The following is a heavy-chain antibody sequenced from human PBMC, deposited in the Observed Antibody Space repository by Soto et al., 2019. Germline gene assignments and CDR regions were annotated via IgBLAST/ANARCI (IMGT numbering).Heavy chain of an antibody. Sequence: GGSLRLSCAASGFTFSSYSMNWVRQAPGKGLEWVSYISSSSSTIYYADSVKGRFTISRDNAKNSLYLQMNSLRAEDTAVYYCARDGDYDILTGCTHMDVWGKGTTVTVSS. CDR1: GFTFSSYS. CDR3: ARDGDYDILTGCTHMDV. D-gene: IGHD3-9*01. CDR2: ISSSSSTI. V-gene: IGHV3-48*01. J-gene: IGHJ6*03.